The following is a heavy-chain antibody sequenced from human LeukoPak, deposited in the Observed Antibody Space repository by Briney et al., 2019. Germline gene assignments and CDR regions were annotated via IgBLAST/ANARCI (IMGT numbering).Heavy chain of an antibody. CDR3: ARGHYGLDV. CDR2: INTDGLIT. V-gene: IGHV3-74*01. CDR1: GFTFSSYW. Sequence: GGSLRLSCAASGFTFSSYWMHWVRQAPGKGLVWVSRINTDGLITSYADSVKGRFTISRDNAKNSLFLQMNSLRAEDTAVYYCARGHYGLDVWGQGTTVTVSS. J-gene: IGHJ6*02.